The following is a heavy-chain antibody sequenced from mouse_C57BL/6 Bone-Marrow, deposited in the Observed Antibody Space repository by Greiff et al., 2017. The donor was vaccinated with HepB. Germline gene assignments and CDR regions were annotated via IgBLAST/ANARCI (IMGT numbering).Heavy chain of an antibody. Sequence: VHVKQSGAELVRPGASVKLSCTASGFNIKDDYMHWVKQRPEQGLEWIGWIDPENGDTEYASKFQGKATITADTSSNTAYLQLSSLTSEATAVYYCTTLLYYGRSGGVFDYGGQGTTLTVSS. CDR2: IDPENGDT. CDR1: GFNIKDDY. J-gene: IGHJ2*01. CDR3: TTLLYYGRSGGVFDY. D-gene: IGHD1-1*01. V-gene: IGHV14-4*01.